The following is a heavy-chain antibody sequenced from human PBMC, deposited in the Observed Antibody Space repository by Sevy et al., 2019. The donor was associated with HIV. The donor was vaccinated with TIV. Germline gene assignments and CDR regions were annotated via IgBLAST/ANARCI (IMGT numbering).Heavy chain of an antibody. V-gene: IGHV2-5*01. J-gene: IGHJ6*02. D-gene: IGHD3-22*01. Sequence: SGPTLVTPKQTLTLSCAYSGFSLSVHNVGVDWIRQPPGQSLEWLGVIYWNDIKKYSPSLRDRLTISKDTSKNQVVLTIASGEPCGTGTYFCANTTDYYNTFLSQHHFHRLDVWGPGTAVTVSS. CDR3: ANTTDYYNTFLSQHHFHRLDV. CDR2: IYWNDIK. CDR1: GFSLSVHNVG.